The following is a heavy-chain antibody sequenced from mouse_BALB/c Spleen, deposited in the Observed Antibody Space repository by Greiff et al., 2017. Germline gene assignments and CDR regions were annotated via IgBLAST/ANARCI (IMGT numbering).Heavy chain of an antibody. CDR2: ISYSGST. D-gene: IGHD2-1*01. CDR3: ALIYYGYFDY. J-gene: IGHJ2*01. V-gene: IGHV3-2*02. Sequence: EVKLMESGPGLVKPSQSLSLTCTVTGYSITSDYAWNWIRQFPGNKLEWMGYISYSGSTSYNPSLKSRISITRDTSKNQFFLQLNSVTTEDTATYYCALIYYGYFDYWGQGTTLTVSS. CDR1: GYSITSDYA.